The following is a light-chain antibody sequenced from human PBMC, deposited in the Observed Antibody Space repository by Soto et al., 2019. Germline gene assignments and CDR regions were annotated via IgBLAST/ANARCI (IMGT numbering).Light chain of an antibody. V-gene: IGKV3-20*01. CDR3: QQYGTSPRT. Sequence: EIVLAQYPGTLSLSPGEGATLSCRSSLSVSSGYLAWYQQKPGQPPRLLIYGASSRATGIPDRFSGSGSGTDFTLSITRLEPEDFAVYYCQQYGTSPRTFGQGTKVDI. CDR1: LSVSSGY. CDR2: GAS. J-gene: IGKJ1*01.